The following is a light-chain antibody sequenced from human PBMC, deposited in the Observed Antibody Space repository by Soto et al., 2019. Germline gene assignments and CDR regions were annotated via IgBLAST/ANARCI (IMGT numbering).Light chain of an antibody. V-gene: IGLV2-11*01. Sequence: QSALTQPRSVSGSPGQSVTISCTGSSSGVGGSNFVSSYQQHPVKAPKLVIYDVSKRPSGVPDRFSGSKSGNTASLTISGLQAEDEADYYCCSYAGNSLWVFGGGTKQTVL. J-gene: IGLJ3*02. CDR1: SSGVGGSNF. CDR3: CSYAGNSLWV. CDR2: DVS.